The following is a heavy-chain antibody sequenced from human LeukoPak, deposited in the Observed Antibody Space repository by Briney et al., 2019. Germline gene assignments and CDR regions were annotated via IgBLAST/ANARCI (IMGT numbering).Heavy chain of an antibody. Sequence: SETLSLTCTVSGGSISSYYWSWIRQPPGKGLEWIGYIYYSGSTNYNPSLKSRVTISVDTSKNQFSLKLSSVTAADTAVYYCARSYYDILTGYYSNDAFDIWGQGTMVTVSS. V-gene: IGHV4-59*01. J-gene: IGHJ3*02. D-gene: IGHD3-9*01. CDR1: GGSISSYY. CDR2: IYYSGST. CDR3: ARSYYDILTGYYSNDAFDI.